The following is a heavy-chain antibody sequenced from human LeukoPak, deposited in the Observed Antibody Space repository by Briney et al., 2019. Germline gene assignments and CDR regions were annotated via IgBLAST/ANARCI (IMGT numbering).Heavy chain of an antibody. J-gene: IGHJ5*02. Sequence: SQTLSLTCTVSGGSITSGSYFWNWIRQPAGEGLEWIGRIYTSGSTNYNSSLKSRVTTSLGASKKHYSLKMSAVTDTDVPVYFCARGFWDYDILTGYYQATWFDPWAREPWSSSPQ. CDR2: IYTSGST. CDR3: ARGFWDYDILTGYYQATWFDP. CDR1: GGSITSGSYF. D-gene: IGHD3-9*01. V-gene: IGHV4-61*02.